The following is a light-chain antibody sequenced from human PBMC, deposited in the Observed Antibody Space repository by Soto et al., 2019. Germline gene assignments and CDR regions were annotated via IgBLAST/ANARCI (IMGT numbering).Light chain of an antibody. Sequence: DIQMTQSPSTLSASVGDRVTITCRASQSISSWLAWYQQKPGKAPKLLIYKASSLERGVPSRFSGSGSGTEFTLTISSLQPDDFATYYCQQYNRPGTFGQGTKVDIK. J-gene: IGKJ1*01. CDR2: KAS. CDR3: QQYNRPGT. V-gene: IGKV1-5*03. CDR1: QSISSW.